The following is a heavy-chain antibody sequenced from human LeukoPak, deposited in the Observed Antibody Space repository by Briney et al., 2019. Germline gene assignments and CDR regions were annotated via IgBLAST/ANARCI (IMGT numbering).Heavy chain of an antibody. Sequence: GGSLRLSCAASGFTFSSYGMHWVRQAPGKGLEWVAVISYDGSNKYYADSVKGRFTISRDNSKNTLYLQMNSLRAEDTAVYYCAKDRGRTWYEAVDYWGQGALVTVSS. J-gene: IGHJ4*02. CDR3: AKDRGRTWYEAVDY. D-gene: IGHD6-13*01. CDR1: GFTFSSYG. V-gene: IGHV3-30*18. CDR2: ISYDGSNK.